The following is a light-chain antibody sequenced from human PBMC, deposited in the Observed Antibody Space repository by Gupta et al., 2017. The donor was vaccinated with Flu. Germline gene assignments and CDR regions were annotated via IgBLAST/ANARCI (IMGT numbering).Light chain of an antibody. CDR1: QSVSSSY. Sequence: DIVLTQSHGTLSLSLGERATLSCRASQSVSSSYLAWYQQKPGQAPRLLIYGASSRATGSPDRFSGSGSGTDFTLTISILEPEDFAVYYCQQYGSSPPMYTFGQGTKLEIK. V-gene: IGKV3-20*01. CDR2: GAS. J-gene: IGKJ2*01. CDR3: QQYGSSPPMYT.